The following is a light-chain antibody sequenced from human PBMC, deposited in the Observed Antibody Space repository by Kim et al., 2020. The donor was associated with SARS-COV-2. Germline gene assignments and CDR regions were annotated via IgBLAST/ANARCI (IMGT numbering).Light chain of an antibody. J-gene: IGKJ4*01. V-gene: IGKV3-20*01. CDR3: QQYGSSPR. Sequence: LSPGERATRSCRASQSVTSNYLAWYQKKPGQTPRLLIYGASSRATGIPDRFSGSGSGTDFTLTISRLEPEDFAVYYCQQYGSSPRFGGGTKVDIK. CDR1: QSVTSNY. CDR2: GAS.